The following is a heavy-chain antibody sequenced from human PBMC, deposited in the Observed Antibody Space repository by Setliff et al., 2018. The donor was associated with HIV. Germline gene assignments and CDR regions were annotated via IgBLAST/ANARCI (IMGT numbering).Heavy chain of an antibody. CDR1: GFTFSNYG. V-gene: IGHV3-33*06. CDR2: IWNDGRNK. J-gene: IGHJ6*02. CDR3: AKDRSDLAANLDYYYYFGFDV. D-gene: IGHD6-6*01. Sequence: GESLKISCATSGFTFSNYGMHWVRQAPGKGLEWVALIWNDGRNKYYVDSVKGRFTISRDNSKNTLYLQMNSLRAEDTAVYYCAKDRSDLAANLDYYYYFGFDVWGQGTTGTVS.